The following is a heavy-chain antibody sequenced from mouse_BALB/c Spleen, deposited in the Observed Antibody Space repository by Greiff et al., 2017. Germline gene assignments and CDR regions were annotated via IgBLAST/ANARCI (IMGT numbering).Heavy chain of an antibody. D-gene: IGHD1-1*01. Sequence: VQLQQSGPELVKPGASVKMSCKASGYTFTSYWMHWVKQRPGQGLEWIGAIYPGNSDTSYNQKFKGKAKLTAVTSTSTAYMELSSLTNEDSAVYYCTPIYYSFDYWGQGTTLTVSS. CDR2: IYPGNSDT. V-gene: IGHV1-5*01. CDR1: GYTFTSYW. J-gene: IGHJ2*01. CDR3: TPIYYSFDY.